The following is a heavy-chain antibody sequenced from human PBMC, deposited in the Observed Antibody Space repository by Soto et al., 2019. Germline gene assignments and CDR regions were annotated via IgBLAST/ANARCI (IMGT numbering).Heavy chain of an antibody. CDR2: ISSSSSTI. CDR3: ARDFVVVTATRALDY. D-gene: IGHD2-21*02. Sequence: PGGSLRLSCAASGFTFSSYSMNWVRQAPGKGLEWVSYISSSSSTIYYADSVKGRFTISRDNAKNSLYLQMNSLRDEDTAVYYCARDFVVVTATRALDYWGQGTLVTVSS. V-gene: IGHV3-48*02. CDR1: GFTFSSYS. J-gene: IGHJ4*02.